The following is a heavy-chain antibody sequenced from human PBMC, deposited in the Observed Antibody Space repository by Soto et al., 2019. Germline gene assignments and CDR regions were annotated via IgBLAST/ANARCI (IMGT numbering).Heavy chain of an antibody. D-gene: IGHD3-16*01. CDR2: ISYGGST. CDR1: GGSINSGGFC. Sequence: QVQLQESGPGLVKPSQTLSLTFTFSGGSINSGGFCWRWIRQHPGTGLEWIGGISYGGSTSYNASLQRRVPISVDTSKNQFSLKLSSVTAAATAVYYCSWGILGWGQGTMITVSS. J-gene: IGHJ4*02. V-gene: IGHV4-31*03. CDR3: SWGILG.